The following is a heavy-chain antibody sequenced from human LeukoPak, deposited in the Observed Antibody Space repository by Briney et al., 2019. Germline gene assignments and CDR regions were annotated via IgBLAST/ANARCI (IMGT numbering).Heavy chain of an antibody. CDR3: ARDRYCSGGSCYGMDV. D-gene: IGHD2-15*01. Sequence: ASVKVSCKASGYTFTGYYMHWVRQAPGQGVEWMGWINPNSGGTNYAQKFQGRVTMTRDTSISTAYMELSRLRSDDTAVYYCARDRYCSGGSCYGMDVWGQGTTVTVSS. J-gene: IGHJ6*02. V-gene: IGHV1-2*02. CDR2: INPNSGGT. CDR1: GYTFTGYY.